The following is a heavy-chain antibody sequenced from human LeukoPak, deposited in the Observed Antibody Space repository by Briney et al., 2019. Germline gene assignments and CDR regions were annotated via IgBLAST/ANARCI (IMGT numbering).Heavy chain of an antibody. V-gene: IGHV3-30*02. Sequence: GGSLRLSCAASGFTFSSCGMHWVRQAPGKGLEWVAFIRYDGRNKYYADSVKGRFTISRDNSKNTLYLQMNSLRPEDTAVYYCAKGGGTGYSSSWYSNWGQGTLVTVSS. D-gene: IGHD6-13*01. CDR3: AKGGGTGYSSSWYSN. CDR2: IRYDGRNK. CDR1: GFTFSSCG. J-gene: IGHJ4*02.